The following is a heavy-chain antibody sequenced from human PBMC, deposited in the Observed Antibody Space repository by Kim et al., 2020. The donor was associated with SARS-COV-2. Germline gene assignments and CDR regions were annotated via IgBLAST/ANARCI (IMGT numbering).Heavy chain of an antibody. J-gene: IGHJ4*02. Sequence: PSFQGQVTISADKSISTAYLQWSSLKASDTAMYYCARQSIYDSSGYGTDYWGQGTLVTVSS. D-gene: IGHD3-22*01. V-gene: IGHV5-51*01. CDR3: ARQSIYDSSGYGTDY.